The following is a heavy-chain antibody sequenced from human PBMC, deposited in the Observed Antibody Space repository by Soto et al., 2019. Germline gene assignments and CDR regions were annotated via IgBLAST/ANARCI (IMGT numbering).Heavy chain of an antibody. CDR3: ARRGDSSSWY. J-gene: IGHJ4*02. Sequence: SETLSLTCAVYGGSFSGYYWSWIRQPPGKGLEWIGEINHSGSTNYNPSLKSRVTISVDTSKNQFSLKLSSVTAADTAVYYCARRGDSSSWYWGQGTLVTVSS. CDR1: GGSFSGYY. D-gene: IGHD6-13*01. CDR2: INHSGST. V-gene: IGHV4-34*01.